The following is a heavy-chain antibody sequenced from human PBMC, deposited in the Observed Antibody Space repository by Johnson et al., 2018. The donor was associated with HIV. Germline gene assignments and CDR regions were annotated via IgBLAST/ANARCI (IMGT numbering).Heavy chain of an antibody. J-gene: IGHJ3*02. CDR1: GFTFSTYW. Sequence: QVHLVESGGGLVQPGGSVRLSCAASGFTFSTYWMSWVRQAPGKGLEWVAFIRYDGSNKYYADSVKGRFTISRDNAKNSLYLQVNSLRADDTALYYCARGAYSSSWHASDASDIWGQGTMVTVSS. CDR2: IRYDGSNK. D-gene: IGHD6-13*01. V-gene: IGHV3-30*02. CDR3: ARGAYSSSWHASDASDI.